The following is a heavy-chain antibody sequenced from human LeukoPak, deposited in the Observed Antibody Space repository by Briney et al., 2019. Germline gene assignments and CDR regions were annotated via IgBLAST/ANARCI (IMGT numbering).Heavy chain of an antibody. CDR1: GYTFTSYG. V-gene: IGHV1-18*01. D-gene: IGHD6-13*01. CDR3: AREDGVAAAVMDY. CDR2: ISAYNGNT. J-gene: IGHJ4*02. Sequence: ASVKVSCKASGYTFTSYGISWVRHAPGQGLEWMGWISAYNGNTNYAQKLQGRVTMTTDTSTSTAHMELRSLRSDDTAVYYCAREDGVAAAVMDYWGQGTLVTVSS.